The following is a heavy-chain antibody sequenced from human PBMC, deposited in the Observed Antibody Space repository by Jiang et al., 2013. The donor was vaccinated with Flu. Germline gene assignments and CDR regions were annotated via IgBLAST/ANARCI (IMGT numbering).Heavy chain of an antibody. D-gene: IGHD5-18*01. CDR3: ARHSAPRGYSYGPGRVGGMDV. Sequence: LLKPSETLSLTCAVYGGSFSGYYWSWIRQPPGKGLEWIGEINHSRSTNYNPSLKSRVTISVDTSKNQFSLKLSSVTAADTAVYYCARHSAPRGYSYGPGRVGGMDVWGQGTTVTVSS. CDR1: GGSFSGYY. CDR2: INHSRST. V-gene: IGHV4-34*01. J-gene: IGHJ6*02.